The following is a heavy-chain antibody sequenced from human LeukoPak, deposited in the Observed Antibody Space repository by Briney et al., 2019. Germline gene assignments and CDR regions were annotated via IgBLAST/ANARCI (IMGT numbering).Heavy chain of an antibody. D-gene: IGHD6-13*01. Sequence: NPSETLSLTCTVSGYSISRGYYWGWIRQPPGKGLEWIGSIYHSGSAYYNPSLKSRVTISVDTSKSQFSLKLSSVTAADTAVYYCARDDIAAASWGIDYWGQGTLVTVSS. CDR1: GYSISRGYY. CDR3: ARDDIAAASWGIDY. CDR2: IYHSGSA. J-gene: IGHJ4*02. V-gene: IGHV4-38-2*02.